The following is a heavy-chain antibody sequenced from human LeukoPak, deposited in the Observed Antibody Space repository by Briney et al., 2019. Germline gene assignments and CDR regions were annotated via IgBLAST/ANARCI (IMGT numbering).Heavy chain of an antibody. CDR3: ARYGSGSYYHY. D-gene: IGHD3-10*01. CDR1: GFTFSDYA. J-gene: IGHJ4*02. CDR2: ISTDGGGT. Sequence: GGSLRLSCAASGFTFSDYAMHWVRQAPGKGLEYVSAISTDGGGTYYVNSVKGRFTISRDNSKNTLYLQMGSLRAEDMAVYYCARYGSGSYYHYWGQGALVTVSS. V-gene: IGHV3-64*01.